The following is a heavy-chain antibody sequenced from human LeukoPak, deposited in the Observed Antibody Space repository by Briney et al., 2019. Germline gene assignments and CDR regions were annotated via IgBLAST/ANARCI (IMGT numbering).Heavy chain of an antibody. V-gene: IGHV3-23*01. Sequence: PGGSLRLSCAASGFTFSSYAMSWVRQAPGKGLEWVSSISGSDGTTYYADSVKGRFTISRDNSKYTLSLQMNSLGTEDTAVYYCAKVDNWKYGHHDFWGQGTLVTVSS. CDR1: GFTFSSYA. D-gene: IGHD1-1*01. J-gene: IGHJ4*02. CDR2: ISGSDGTT. CDR3: AKVDNWKYGHHDF.